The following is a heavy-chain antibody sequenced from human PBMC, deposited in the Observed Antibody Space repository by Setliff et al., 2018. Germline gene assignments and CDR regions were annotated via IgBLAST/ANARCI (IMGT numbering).Heavy chain of an antibody. CDR1: GGSISSSSYY. Sequence: SETLSLTCTVSGGSISSSSYYWGWIRQPPGKGLEWIGSIYYSGSTYYNPSLKSRVTISVDTSKNQLSLKLNSVTAADTAIYYCARRYYDSTGYYYYAFDIWGRGTVVTVSS. CDR2: IYYSGST. CDR3: ARRYYDSTGYYYYAFDI. V-gene: IGHV4-39*07. J-gene: IGHJ3*02. D-gene: IGHD3-22*01.